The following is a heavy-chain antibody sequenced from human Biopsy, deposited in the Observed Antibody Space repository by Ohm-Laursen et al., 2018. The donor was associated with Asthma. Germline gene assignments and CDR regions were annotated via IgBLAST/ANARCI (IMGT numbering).Heavy chain of an antibody. J-gene: IGHJ6*02. CDR3: ARRITIFGVVQKGHGMDA. CDR1: GGSMTPTSHY. D-gene: IGHD3-3*01. CDR2: ISYGGKT. V-gene: IGHV4-39*01. Sequence: SDTLSLTCTVSGGSMTPTSHYWDWIRQAPGKGLEWIGYISYGGKTSYNPPLKNRVTISRDTSKNQFSLRLTSVTAADTAVYFCARRITIFGVVQKGHGMDAWGQGTTVIVSS.